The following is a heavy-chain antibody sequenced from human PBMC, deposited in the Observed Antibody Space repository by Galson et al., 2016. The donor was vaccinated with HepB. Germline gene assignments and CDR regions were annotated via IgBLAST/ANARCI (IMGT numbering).Heavy chain of an antibody. CDR1: GYTFSDYL. Sequence: SVKVSCKASGYTFSDYLITWVRQAPVQGLEWLGWINTYNGNTNYAQKLQGRVTMTTDTSTDTAYMELRGLRSDDTAVYYCARLIGSYYDSNGYYYLRQAIYFFDYWGQGTLVTVSS. V-gene: IGHV1-18*01. J-gene: IGHJ4*02. CDR2: INTYNGNT. CDR3: ARLIGSYYDSNGYYYLRQAIYFFDY. D-gene: IGHD3-22*01.